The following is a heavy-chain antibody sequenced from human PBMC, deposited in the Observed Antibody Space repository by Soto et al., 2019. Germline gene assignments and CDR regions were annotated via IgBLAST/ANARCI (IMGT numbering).Heavy chain of an antibody. CDR1: GGSISSYY. CDR2: IYYSGST. V-gene: IGHV4-59*01. D-gene: IGHD3-22*01. Sequence: PSETLSLTCTVSGGSISSYYWSWIRQPPGKGLEWIGYIYYSGSTNYNPSLKSRVTISVDTSKNQFSLKLSSVTTADTAVYYCARDSSSSGYYNWFDPWGQGTLVTVS. J-gene: IGHJ5*02. CDR3: ARDSSSSGYYNWFDP.